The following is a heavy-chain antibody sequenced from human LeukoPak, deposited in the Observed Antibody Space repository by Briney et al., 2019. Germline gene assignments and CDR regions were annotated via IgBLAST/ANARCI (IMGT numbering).Heavy chain of an antibody. V-gene: IGHV4-38-2*02. D-gene: IGHD3-10*01. CDR2: IYHSGST. Sequence: SETLSLTCTVSGYSISSGYYWGWIRQPPGKGLEWIGSIYHSGSTYYNPSLKSRVTISVDTSKNQFSLKLSSVTAADTAVYYCARVHVQGLDGSGSYYPYYWGQGTLVTVSS. J-gene: IGHJ4*02. CDR1: GYSISSGYY. CDR3: ARVHVQGLDGSGSYYPYY.